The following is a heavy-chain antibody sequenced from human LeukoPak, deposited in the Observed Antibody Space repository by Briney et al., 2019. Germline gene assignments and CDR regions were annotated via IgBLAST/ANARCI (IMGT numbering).Heavy chain of an antibody. V-gene: IGHV3-30*02. Sequence: GGSLRLSCEASGFTFSSYGMHWVRQAPGKGLEWVAFIRYDGSNKYYADSVKGRFTISRDNSKNTLYLQMNSLRAEDTAVYYCAKVAAAGYYYYYYYMDVWGKGTTVTVSS. D-gene: IGHD6-13*01. CDR2: IRYDGSNK. CDR3: AKVAAAGYYYYYYYMDV. J-gene: IGHJ6*03. CDR1: GFTFSSYG.